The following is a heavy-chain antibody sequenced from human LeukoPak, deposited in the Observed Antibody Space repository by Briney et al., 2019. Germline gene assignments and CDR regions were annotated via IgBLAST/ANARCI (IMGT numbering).Heavy chain of an antibody. CDR2: IYYSGST. CDR3: ARDRDWFDP. CDR1: GGSISSYY. V-gene: IGHV4-59*01. Sequence: PSETLPLTCTVSGGSISSYYWSWIRQPPGKGLEWIGYIYYSGSTNYNPSLKSRVTISVDTSKNQFSLKLSSVTAADTAVYYCARDRDWFDPWGQGTLVTASS. J-gene: IGHJ5*02. D-gene: IGHD3-10*01.